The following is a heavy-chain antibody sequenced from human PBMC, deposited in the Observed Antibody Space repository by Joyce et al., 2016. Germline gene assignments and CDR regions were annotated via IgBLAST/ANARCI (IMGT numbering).Heavy chain of an antibody. V-gene: IGHV1-58*02. CDR2: IVVGSVNT. D-gene: IGHD3-22*01. Sequence: QMQLVQSGPEVKKPGTSVKVSCKASGFTFTSSAMQWVRQARGQRLECVGWIVVGSVNTNYARKFQERVTITRDMSTSTAYMELSSLRSEDTAVYYCAAAPDYYDSSGYYYSAFDIWGQGTMVTVSS. CDR1: GFTFTSSA. CDR3: AAAPDYYDSSGYYYSAFDI. J-gene: IGHJ3*02.